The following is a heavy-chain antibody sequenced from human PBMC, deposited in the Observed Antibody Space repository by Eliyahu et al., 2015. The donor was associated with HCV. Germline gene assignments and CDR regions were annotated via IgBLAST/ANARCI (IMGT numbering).Heavy chain of an antibody. D-gene: IGHD5-12*01. CDR3: AHRLNSGYDFSAYYFDY. V-gene: IGHV2-5*02. J-gene: IGHJ4*02. CDR1: GFSLSTNGVG. Sequence: QITLKESGPTLVKPTQTLTLTCTFSGFSLSTNGVGVGWIRQPPGKALEWLALIYWDDDKGYSPSLKSRLTITKDTSKNEVVLTMTNMDPVDTATYYCAHRLNSGYDFSAYYFDYWGQRTLVTVSS. CDR2: IYWDDDK.